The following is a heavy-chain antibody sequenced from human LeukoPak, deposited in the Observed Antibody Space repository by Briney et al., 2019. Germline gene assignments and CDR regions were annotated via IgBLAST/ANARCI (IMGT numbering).Heavy chain of an antibody. CDR2: FDPEDGET. CDR3: ATGSIVATRAGAAFDI. CDR1: GYTLTELS. Sequence: GASVKVSCKVSGYTLTELSMHWVRQAPGKGLEWMGGFDPEDGETIYAQKFQGRVTMTEDTSTDTAYMELSSLRSEDTAVYYCATGSIVATRAGAAFDIWGQGTMVTVSS. D-gene: IGHD5-12*01. J-gene: IGHJ3*02. V-gene: IGHV1-24*01.